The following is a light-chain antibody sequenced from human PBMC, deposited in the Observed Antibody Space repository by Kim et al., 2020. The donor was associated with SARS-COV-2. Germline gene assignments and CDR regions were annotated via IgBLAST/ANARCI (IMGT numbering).Light chain of an antibody. CDR3: QKYSSAPPELT. V-gene: IGKV1-27*01. CDR1: QGITNY. Sequence: DIQMTQSPSSLSASVGDRVAITCRASQGITNYLAWYQQKPGKVPKLLIYAASTLQSGVPSRFSGSGSGTDFTLTISSLQPEDVATYYCQKYSSAPPELTFGGGTKVDIK. CDR2: AAS. J-gene: IGKJ4*01.